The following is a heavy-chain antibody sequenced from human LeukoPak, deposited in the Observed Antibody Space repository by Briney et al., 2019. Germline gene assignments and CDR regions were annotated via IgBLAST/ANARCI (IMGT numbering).Heavy chain of an antibody. CDR3: ARYYGSGSYFNWFDP. V-gene: IGHV4-34*01. CDR2: INHSGST. CDR1: GGSFSGYY. J-gene: IGHJ5*02. D-gene: IGHD3-10*01. Sequence: SETLSLTCAVYGGSFSGYYWSWIRQPPGKGLEWIGEINHSGSTNYNPSLKSRVTISVDTSKNQFSLKLSSVTAADTAVYYCARYYGSGSYFNWFDPWGQGTLVTVSS.